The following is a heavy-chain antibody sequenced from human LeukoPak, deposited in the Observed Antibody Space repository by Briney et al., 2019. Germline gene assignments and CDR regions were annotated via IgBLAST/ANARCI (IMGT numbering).Heavy chain of an antibody. CDR1: GFTFSTYW. CDR3: ARDGRRSRYSYGLVDY. CDR2: IKWDGIET. V-gene: IGHV3-7*01. Sequence: PGGSLRLSCAASGFTFSTYWMTWVRQAPGKGLEWVANIKWDGIETYYVDSVKGRFAISRNNAKNSLYLQMNNLRDEDTAVYYCARDGRRSRYSYGLVDYWGQGTLVTVSS. D-gene: IGHD5-18*01. J-gene: IGHJ4*02.